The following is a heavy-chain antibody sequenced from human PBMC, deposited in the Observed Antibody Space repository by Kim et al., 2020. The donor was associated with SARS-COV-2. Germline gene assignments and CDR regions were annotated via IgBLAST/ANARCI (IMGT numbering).Heavy chain of an antibody. CDR2: INPSGGST. CDR1: GYTFTSYD. D-gene: IGHD6-13*01. J-gene: IGHJ4*02. Sequence: ASVKVSCKASGYTFTSYDMHWVRQAPGQGLEWMGIINPSGGSTSYAQKFQGRVTMTRDTSTSTVYMELSSLRSDDTAVYYCARDLSIAAAGYYFDYWGQGTLVTVSS. V-gene: IGHV1-46*01. CDR3: ARDLSIAAAGYYFDY.